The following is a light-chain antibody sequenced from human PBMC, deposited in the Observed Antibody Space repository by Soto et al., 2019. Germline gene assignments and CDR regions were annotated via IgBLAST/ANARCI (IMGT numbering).Light chain of an antibody. CDR3: QQYVDVPFT. V-gene: IGKV4-1*01. CDR1: RSVLYKSNNKNH. J-gene: IGKJ4*01. Sequence: SGMTQSPDSLAVSLGEQAPMNFKCSRSVLYKSNNKNHLAWYQQKPGQPPQSXIHWASTRESGVPERFSGSVSGTDFTPTISSLEDEDVAFDWFQQYVDVPFTFGGGTKV. CDR2: WAS.